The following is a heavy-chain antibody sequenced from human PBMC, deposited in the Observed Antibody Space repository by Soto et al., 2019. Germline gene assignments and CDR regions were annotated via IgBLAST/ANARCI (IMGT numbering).Heavy chain of an antibody. CDR1: GGSISSSSYY. Sequence: QLQLQESGPGLVKPSETLSLTCTVSGGSISSSSYYWGWIRQPPGKGLEWIGSIYYSGSTYYNPSLKSRVTISVDTSKNQFSLKLSSVTAADTAVYYCARHVTGGRITMVRVNWFDPWGQGTLVTVSS. J-gene: IGHJ5*02. D-gene: IGHD3-10*01. CDR2: IYYSGST. CDR3: ARHVTGGRITMVRVNWFDP. V-gene: IGHV4-39*01.